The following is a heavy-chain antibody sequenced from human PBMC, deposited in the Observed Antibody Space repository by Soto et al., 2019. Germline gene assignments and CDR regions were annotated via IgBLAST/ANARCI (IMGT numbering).Heavy chain of an antibody. CDR2: ISSSSSYI. D-gene: IGHD1-26*01. J-gene: IGHJ5*02. V-gene: IGHV3-21*01. CDR1: GFTFSSYS. Sequence: VGSLRLSCAASGFTFSSYSMNWVRQAPGKGLEWVSSISSSSSYIYYADSVKGRFTISRDNAKNSLYLQMNSLRAEDTAVYYCIVAHSGGFDPWGQGTLVTVSS. CDR3: IVAHSGGFDP.